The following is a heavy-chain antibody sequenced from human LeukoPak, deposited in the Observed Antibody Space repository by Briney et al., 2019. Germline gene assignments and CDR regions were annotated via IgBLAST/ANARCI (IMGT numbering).Heavy chain of an antibody. D-gene: IGHD6-13*01. Sequence: SETLSLTCTVSGGSISSGDYYWSWIRQPPGKGLEWIGYIYYSGSTYYNPSLKSRVTISVDTSKNQFSLKLSSVTAADTAVYYCARGYENIAAAGTGFFNWYFDLWGRGTLVTVSS. CDR3: ARGYENIAAAGTGFFNWYFDL. J-gene: IGHJ2*01. CDR1: GGSISSGDYY. V-gene: IGHV4-30-4*01. CDR2: IYYSGST.